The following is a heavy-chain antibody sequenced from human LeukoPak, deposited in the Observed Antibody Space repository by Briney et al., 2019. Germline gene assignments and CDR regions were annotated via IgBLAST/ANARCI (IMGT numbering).Heavy chain of an antibody. J-gene: IGHJ4*02. Sequence: GESLKISCKGSGYSFTSYWIGWVRQMPGKGLEWMGIIYPGDSDTRYSPSFQGQVTISADKSISTAYLQWSSLKASDTAMYYCARQRGRYCSGGSCYTDYWGQGTLVTVSS. V-gene: IGHV5-51*01. D-gene: IGHD2-15*01. CDR2: IYPGDSDT. CDR1: GYSFTSYW. CDR3: ARQRGRYCSGGSCYTDY.